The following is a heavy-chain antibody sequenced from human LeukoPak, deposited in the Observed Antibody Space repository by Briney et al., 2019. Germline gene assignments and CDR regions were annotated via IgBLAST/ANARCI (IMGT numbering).Heavy chain of an antibody. CDR2: ISGSGGST. Sequence: GGSLRLSCAASGFTFSSYTMSWVRQAPGKGLEWVSAISGSGGSTYYADSVKGRFTISRDNSKNTLYLQMNSLRAEDTAVYYCAKARYLDVEYYFDYWGQGTLVTVSS. CDR3: AKARYLDVEYYFDY. CDR1: GFTFSSYT. V-gene: IGHV3-23*01. D-gene: IGHD3-9*01. J-gene: IGHJ4*02.